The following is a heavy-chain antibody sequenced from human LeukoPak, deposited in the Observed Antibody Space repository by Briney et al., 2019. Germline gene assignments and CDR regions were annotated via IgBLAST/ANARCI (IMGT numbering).Heavy chain of an antibody. Sequence: PSETLSLTCTGSSGSISSTRYYWGWIRLPPGKGLEWIGNIYYSGSTYYNPSLKSRVTISVDTSKNQSSLKLSSVTAADTAVYYCARKSIEVGFNAFDIWGQGTMVTVSS. J-gene: IGHJ3*02. V-gene: IGHV4-39*01. CDR3: ARKSIEVGFNAFDI. CDR1: SGSISSTRYY. D-gene: IGHD2-15*01. CDR2: IYYSGST.